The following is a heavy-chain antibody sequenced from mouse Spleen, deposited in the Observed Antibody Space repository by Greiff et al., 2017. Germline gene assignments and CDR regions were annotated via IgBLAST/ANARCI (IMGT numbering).Heavy chain of an antibody. J-gene: IGHJ3*01. CDR2: INPNNGGT. D-gene: IGHD2-5*01. CDR3: ASPSYYSNSWFAY. V-gene: IGHV1-22*01. CDR1: GYTFTDYN. Sequence: VHVKQSGPELVKPGASVKMSRKASGYTFTDYNMHWVKQSHGKSLEWIGYINPNNGGTSYNQKFKGKATLTVNKSSSTAYMELRSLTSEDSAVYYCASPSYYSNSWFAYWGQGTLVTVSA.